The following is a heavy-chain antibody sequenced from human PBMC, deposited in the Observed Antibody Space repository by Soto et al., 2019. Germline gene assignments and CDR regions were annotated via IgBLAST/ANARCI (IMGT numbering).Heavy chain of an antibody. J-gene: IGHJ5*02. Sequence: SETLSLTCTVSGGSISSSSYYWGWIRQPPGKGLEWIGSIYYSGSTYYNPSLKSRVTISVDTSKNQFSLKLSSVTAADTAVYYCARQGGSGRKWFDPWGQGTLVTVSS. CDR3: ARQGGSGRKWFDP. CDR1: GGSISSSSYY. V-gene: IGHV4-39*01. CDR2: IYYSGST. D-gene: IGHD3-10*01.